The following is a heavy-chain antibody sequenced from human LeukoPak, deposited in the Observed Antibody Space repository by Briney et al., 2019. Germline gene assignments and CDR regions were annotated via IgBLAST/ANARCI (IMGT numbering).Heavy chain of an antibody. J-gene: IGHJ6*02. D-gene: IGHD1-26*01. Sequence: AGGSLRLSCAASGFTFSGYGMHWVRQAPGKGLEWVSLISGSGVNTYYADSVKGRFTISRDNSKNTVSLQMNSLRGEDTAVYYCAKDVRVGGGGMDVWGQGTPVTVSS. V-gene: IGHV3-23*01. CDR3: AKDVRVGGGGMDV. CDR1: GFTFSGYG. CDR2: ISGSGVNT.